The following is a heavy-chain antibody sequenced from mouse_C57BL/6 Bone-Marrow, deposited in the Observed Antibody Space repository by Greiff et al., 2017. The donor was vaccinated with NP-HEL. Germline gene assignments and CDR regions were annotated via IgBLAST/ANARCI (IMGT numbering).Heavy chain of an antibody. Sequence: EVQLMESGGGLVQPGGSMKLSCAASGFTFSDAWMDWVRQSPEKGLEWVAEIRNKANNHATFYAESVKGRFTISRDDSKSSVYLQMNSLRAEDTGIYYCTRGYGSSDWYFDVWGTGTTVTVSS. CDR3: TRGYGSSDWYFDV. CDR1: GFTFSDAW. D-gene: IGHD1-1*01. CDR2: IRNKANNHAT. J-gene: IGHJ1*03. V-gene: IGHV6-6*01.